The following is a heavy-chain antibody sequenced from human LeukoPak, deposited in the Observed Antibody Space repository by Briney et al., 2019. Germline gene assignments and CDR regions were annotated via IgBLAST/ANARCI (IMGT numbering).Heavy chain of an antibody. V-gene: IGHV3-23*01. Sequence: GGSLRLSCAASGFTFSSFAMTWVRQAPGKGLEWVSSITGSHGPTYNTDSVKGRFTISRDNSKNTLYLQMNSPRADDTAVYYCARDRDGTGNYPLDYWGQGTLVIVSS. D-gene: IGHD3-10*01. CDR2: ITGSHGPT. CDR3: ARDRDGTGNYPLDY. J-gene: IGHJ4*02. CDR1: GFTFSSFA.